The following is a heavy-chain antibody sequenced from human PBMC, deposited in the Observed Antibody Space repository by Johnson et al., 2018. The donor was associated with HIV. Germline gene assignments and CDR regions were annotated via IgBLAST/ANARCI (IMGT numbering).Heavy chain of an antibody. CDR3: ARGLTMIVVVDAFDI. D-gene: IGHD3-22*01. Sequence: QVQLVESGGGVVQPGRSLRLSCAASGFTFSTYAMHWVRQAPGKGLEWVTLISYDGSNTYYEDSVKGRVTISRENSKNTLYLQMNNLRPEDTALYYCARGLTMIVVVDAFDIWGQGTMVTVSS. CDR2: ISYDGSNT. J-gene: IGHJ3*02. CDR1: GFTFSTYA. V-gene: IGHV3-30-3*01.